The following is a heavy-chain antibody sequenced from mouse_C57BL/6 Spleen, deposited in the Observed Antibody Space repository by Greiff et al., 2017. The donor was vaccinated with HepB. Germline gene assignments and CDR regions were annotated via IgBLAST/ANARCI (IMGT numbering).Heavy chain of an antibody. CDR1: GFTFSSYA. D-gene: IGHD4-1*02. Sequence: DVHLVESGEGLVKPGGSLKLSCAASGFTFSSYAMSWVRQTPEKRLEWVAYISSGGDYIYYADTVKGRFTISRDNARNTLYLQMSSLKSEDTAMYYCTRATGTGAMDYWGQGTSVTVSS. J-gene: IGHJ4*01. CDR2: ISSGGDYI. CDR3: TRATGTGAMDY. V-gene: IGHV5-9-1*02.